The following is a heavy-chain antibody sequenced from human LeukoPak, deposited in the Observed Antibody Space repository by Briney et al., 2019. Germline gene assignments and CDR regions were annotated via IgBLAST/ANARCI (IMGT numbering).Heavy chain of an antibody. D-gene: IGHD3-10*01. CDR2: ISYDGSNK. V-gene: IGHV3-30*03. J-gene: IGHJ4*02. CDR1: GFTFSSYG. Sequence: GRSLRLSCAASGFTFSSYGMHWVRQAPGKGLERVAVISYDGSNKYYADSVKGRFTISKDTSNNTVYLQMNSVTVEDTAVYYCARVWFGYFFQWGQGALVIVSS. CDR3: ARVWFGYFFQ.